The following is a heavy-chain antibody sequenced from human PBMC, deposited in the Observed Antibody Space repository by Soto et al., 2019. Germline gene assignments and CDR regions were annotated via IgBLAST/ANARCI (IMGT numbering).Heavy chain of an antibody. CDR2: TYYRSKWYN. CDR1: GDSVSSNSAA. Sequence: SQTLSLTCAISGDSVSSNSAAWSWIRQSPSRGLEWLGRTYYRSKWYNDYAVSVKSRITINPDTSKNQFSLQLNSVTPEDTAVYYCARTHEALIATRHGVFDYWGRGTLVTVSS. D-gene: IGHD6-6*01. V-gene: IGHV6-1*01. CDR3: ARTHEALIATRHGVFDY. J-gene: IGHJ4*02.